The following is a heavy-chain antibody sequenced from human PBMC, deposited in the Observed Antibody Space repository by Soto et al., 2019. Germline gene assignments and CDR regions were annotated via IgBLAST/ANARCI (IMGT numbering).Heavy chain of an antibody. Sequence: SVKVSCKASGGTFSSYAISWVRQAPGQGLEWMGGIIPIFGTANYAQKFQGRVTITADKSTSTAYMELSSLRSEDTAVYYCARVSSFAVDTAMGTFDYWGQGTLVTVSS. J-gene: IGHJ4*02. CDR3: ARVSSFAVDTAMGTFDY. D-gene: IGHD5-18*01. CDR2: IIPIFGTA. CDR1: GGTFSSYA. V-gene: IGHV1-69*06.